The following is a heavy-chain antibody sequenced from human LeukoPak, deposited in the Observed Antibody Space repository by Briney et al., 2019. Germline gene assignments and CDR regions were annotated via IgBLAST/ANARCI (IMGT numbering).Heavy chain of an antibody. J-gene: IGHJ4*02. V-gene: IGHV3-21*01. D-gene: IGHD3-22*01. Sequence: GGSLRLSCAASGYTFSSYSMNWVRQAPGKGLEWVSSISSSSSYIYYADSVKGRFTISRDNAKNSLYLQMNSLRAEDTAVYYCARVEILPDSSGYYYVDSLDVDYWGQGTLVTVSS. CDR2: ISSSSSYI. CDR3: ARVEILPDSSGYYYVDSLDVDY. CDR1: GYTFSSYS.